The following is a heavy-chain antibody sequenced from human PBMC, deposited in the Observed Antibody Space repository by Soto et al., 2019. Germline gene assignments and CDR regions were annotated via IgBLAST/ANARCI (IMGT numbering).Heavy chain of an antibody. CDR1: GYTFTSYD. J-gene: IGHJ5*02. D-gene: IGHD6-6*01. CDR2: MNPNSGNT. V-gene: IGHV1-8*01. Sequence: QVQLVQSGAEVKKPGASVKVSCKASGYTFTSYDINWVRQATGQGLEWMGWMNPNSGNTGYAQKFQGRVTMTRNTSISTAYMELSSLRSEDTAVYYCARGPPFAIAARPYWFDPWGQETLVTVSS. CDR3: ARGPPFAIAARPYWFDP.